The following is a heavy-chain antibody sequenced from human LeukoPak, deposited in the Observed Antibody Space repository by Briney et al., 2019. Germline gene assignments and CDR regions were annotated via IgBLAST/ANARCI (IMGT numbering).Heavy chain of an antibody. J-gene: IGHJ4*02. CDR1: GFTFSSYA. D-gene: IGHD6-19*01. CDR3: AKATVPGTASDS. Sequence: PGGSLRLSCVASGFTFSSYATSWVRQAPGKGLEWVSGISGNGGATHYAESVKGRFTISRDNSKNTLYLEMNSLRPEDTAIYYCAKATVPGTASDSWGQGSLVTVSS. V-gene: IGHV3-23*01. CDR2: ISGNGGAT.